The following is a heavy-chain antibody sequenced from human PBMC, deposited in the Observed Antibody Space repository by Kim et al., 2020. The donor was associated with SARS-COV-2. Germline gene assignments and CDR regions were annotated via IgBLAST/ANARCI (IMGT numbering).Heavy chain of an antibody. CDR2: IWYDGSNK. J-gene: IGHJ6*02. CDR1: GFTFSSYG. D-gene: IGHD3-10*01. CDR3: AKGGTGFGEFLGMDV. V-gene: IGHV3-33*06. Sequence: GGSLRLSCAASGFTFSSYGMHWVRQAPGKGLEWVAVIWYDGSNKYYAESVKGRLTISRDNSKSTLYLQMNRLRAEDTAVYYCAKGGTGFGEFLGMDVWGQGTTVTVSS.